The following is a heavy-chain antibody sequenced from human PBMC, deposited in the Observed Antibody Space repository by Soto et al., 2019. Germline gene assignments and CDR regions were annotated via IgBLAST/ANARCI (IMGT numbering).Heavy chain of an antibody. CDR1: GYSISNSGFY. Sequence: PSETLSLTCSVSGYSISNSGFYWAWRRQPPGKGLEWIGYIYYSGTTSYNPSLKSRVTISLDTSKNQFSLKLSSLTAVDTAVYYCARNDYYGLVDYWGLGTLVTVSS. CDR2: IYYSGTT. CDR3: ARNDYYGLVDY. V-gene: IGHV4-61*05. D-gene: IGHD3-10*01. J-gene: IGHJ4*02.